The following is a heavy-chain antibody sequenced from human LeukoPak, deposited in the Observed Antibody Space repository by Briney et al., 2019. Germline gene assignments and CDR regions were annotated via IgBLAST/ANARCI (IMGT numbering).Heavy chain of an antibody. CDR2: IFYSGST. D-gene: IGHD3-10*01. CDR1: GGSISSSSYY. J-gene: IGHJ4*02. CDR3: ARPSSGT. V-gene: IGHV4-39*01. Sequence: SETLSLTCTVSGGSISSSSYYWGWIRQPPGKGLEWIGSIFYSGSTYYKPSLKSRVTISVDTSKNQFSLKLSSVTAADTAVYYCARPSSGTWGQGTLVTVSS.